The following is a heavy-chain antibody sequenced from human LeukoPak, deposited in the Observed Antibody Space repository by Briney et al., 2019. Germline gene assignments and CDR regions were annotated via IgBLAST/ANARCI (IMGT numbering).Heavy chain of an antibody. J-gene: IGHJ4*02. V-gene: IGHV3-30*04. CDR2: ISNDERNK. CDR1: GFTFTNFA. D-gene: IGHD4-11*01. CDR3: AKAPTVTTLDY. Sequence: GGSLRLSCAASGFTFTNFAMHWVRQAPGKGLEWVAVISNDERNKYYADSVKGRFTISRDNAKKSLYLQMNSLRAEDTAVYYCAKAPTVTTLDYWGQGTLVTVSS.